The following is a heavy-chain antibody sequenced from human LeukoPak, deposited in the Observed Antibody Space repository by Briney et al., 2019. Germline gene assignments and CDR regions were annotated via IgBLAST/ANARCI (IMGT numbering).Heavy chain of an antibody. V-gene: IGHV3-11*04. Sequence: GGSLRLSCAASGFTFSDYYMSWIRQAPGKGLEWVSYISSSGSAIYYADSVKGRFTISRDNAKNSLYLQMNSLRGEDTAVYYCAREASGYSYGLDAFDIWGQGTTVTVSS. J-gene: IGHJ3*02. CDR1: GFTFSDYY. CDR2: ISSSGSAI. CDR3: AREASGYSYGLDAFDI. D-gene: IGHD5-18*01.